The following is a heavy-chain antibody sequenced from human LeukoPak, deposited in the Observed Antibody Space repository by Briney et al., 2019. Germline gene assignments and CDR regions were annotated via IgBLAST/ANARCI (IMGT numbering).Heavy chain of an antibody. J-gene: IGHJ4*02. Sequence: SVKVSCKASGGTFSSYAISWVRQAPGQGLEWMGRIIPILGIANYAQKFQGRVTITADKSTSTAYMELSSLRSEDTAMYYCASSMGQLVTPRWGYFDYWGQGTLVTVSS. CDR3: ASSMGQLVTPRWGYFDY. D-gene: IGHD6-13*01. V-gene: IGHV1-69*04. CDR1: GGTFSSYA. CDR2: IIPILGIA.